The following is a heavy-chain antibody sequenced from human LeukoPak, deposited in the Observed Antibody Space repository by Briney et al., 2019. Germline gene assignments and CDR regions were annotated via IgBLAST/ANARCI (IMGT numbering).Heavy chain of an antibody. CDR1: GFTFSSYG. V-gene: IGHV3-30*02. J-gene: IGHJ4*02. CDR2: IRYDGSNK. Sequence: GGSLRLSCAASGFTFSSYGMHWVRQAPGKGLEWVAFIRYDGSNKYYADSVKGRFTISRDNSKNTLYLQMNSLRAEDTAVYYCAKDLGSSSWYSPRFDYWGQGTLVTVSS. D-gene: IGHD6-13*01. CDR3: AKDLGSSSWYSPRFDY.